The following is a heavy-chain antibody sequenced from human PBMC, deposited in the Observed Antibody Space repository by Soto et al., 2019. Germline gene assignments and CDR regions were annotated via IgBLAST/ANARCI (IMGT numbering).Heavy chain of an antibody. V-gene: IGHV3-11*01. CDR2: ISGSGDTI. D-gene: IGHD4-4*01. Sequence: GGSLRLSCEASGFTFSAHYMSWVRQAPGKGLEWVSHISGSGDTIYYADSVKGRFTISRDNAKNSLYLQMNSLRAEDTAVYYRARDRQPSSYIGLDVWGQGXTVTVYS. J-gene: IGHJ6*02. CDR1: GFTFSAHY. CDR3: ARDRQPSSYIGLDV.